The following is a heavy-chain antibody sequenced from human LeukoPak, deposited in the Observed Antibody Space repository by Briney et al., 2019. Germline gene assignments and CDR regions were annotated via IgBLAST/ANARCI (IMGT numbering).Heavy chain of an antibody. J-gene: IGHJ4*02. CDR1: GFTFSSFA. V-gene: IGHV3-30-3*01. CDR2: ISSDESSK. Sequence: PGRSLRLSCAASGFTFSSFAMHWVRQAPGKGLDWVAIISSDESSKYYADSVKGRFTISRDNPKNTLYLQMNSLRAEDTAVYYCAREVGMTDYWGQGTLVTVSS. CDR3: AREVGMTDY.